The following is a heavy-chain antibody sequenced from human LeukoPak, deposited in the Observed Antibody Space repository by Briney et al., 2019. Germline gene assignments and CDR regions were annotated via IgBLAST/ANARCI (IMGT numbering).Heavy chain of an antibody. J-gene: IGHJ5*02. CDR2: IYYSGST. V-gene: IGHV4-31*03. CDR3: ARDGYYDSSGYRRYNWFDP. D-gene: IGHD3-22*01. CDR1: GGSISSGGYY. Sequence: SQTLSLTCTVSGGSISSGGYYWSWIRQHPGKGLEWIGYIYYSGSTYYNPSLKSRVTISVDTSKNQFSLKLSSVTAADTAVYYCARDGYYDSSGYRRYNWFDPWGQGTLVTVSS.